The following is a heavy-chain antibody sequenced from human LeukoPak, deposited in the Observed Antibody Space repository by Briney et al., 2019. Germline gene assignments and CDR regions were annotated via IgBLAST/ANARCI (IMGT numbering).Heavy chain of an antibody. J-gene: IGHJ4*02. Sequence: GGSLRLSCAASGFTFSIYWMTWVRQARGEGLEWVANIKGDGSVQYYVDSVEGRLTISRDNAKNSLYLQMTSLRGEDTAVYYCARVRPGNYFDYWGQGTLVTVSS. CDR2: IKGDGSVQ. V-gene: IGHV3-7*01. CDR1: GFTFSIYW. D-gene: IGHD3-10*01. CDR3: ARVRPGNYFDY.